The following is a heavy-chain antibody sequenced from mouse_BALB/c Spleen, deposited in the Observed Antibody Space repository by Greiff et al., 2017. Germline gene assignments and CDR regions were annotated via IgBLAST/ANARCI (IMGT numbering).Heavy chain of an antibody. J-gene: IGHJ2*01. CDR3: ARPESGDYIDY. CDR2: ISSGGSYT. CDR1: GFTFSSYG. Sequence: EVKLEESGGDLVKPGGSLKLSCAASGFTFSSYGMSWVRQTPDKRLEWVATISSGGSYTYYPDSVKGRFTISRDNAKNTLYLQMSSLKSEDTAMYYCARPESGDYIDYWGQGTTLTVSS. V-gene: IGHV5-6*02. D-gene: IGHD3-1*01.